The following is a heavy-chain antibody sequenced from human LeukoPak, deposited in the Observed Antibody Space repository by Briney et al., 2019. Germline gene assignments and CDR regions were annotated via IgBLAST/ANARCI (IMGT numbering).Heavy chain of an antibody. CDR1: GGSISSGGYY. V-gene: IGHV4-31*03. Sequence: SQTLSLTCTVSGGSISSGGYYWSWIRQHPGKGLEWIGYIYYSGSTYYNPSLKSRVTISVDTSKNQFSLKLSSVTAADTAVYYRARGNLVVAALSNWFDPWGQGTLVTVSS. CDR2: IYYSGST. J-gene: IGHJ5*02. D-gene: IGHD2-15*01. CDR3: ARGNLVVAALSNWFDP.